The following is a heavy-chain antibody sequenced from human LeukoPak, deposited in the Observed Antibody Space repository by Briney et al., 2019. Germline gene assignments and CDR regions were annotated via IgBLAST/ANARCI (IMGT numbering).Heavy chain of an antibody. CDR1: GGSISNYY. V-gene: IGHV4-59*08. CDR3: ARGGSGWYVDY. Sequence: PSETLSLTCTVSGGSISNYYWSWIRQPPGKGLEWLGYIFYSGSTNYNPSLKSRVTISVDTSKNQFSLKLSSVTAADTAVYYCARGGSGWYVDYWGQGTLVTVSS. CDR2: IFYSGST. J-gene: IGHJ4*02. D-gene: IGHD6-19*01.